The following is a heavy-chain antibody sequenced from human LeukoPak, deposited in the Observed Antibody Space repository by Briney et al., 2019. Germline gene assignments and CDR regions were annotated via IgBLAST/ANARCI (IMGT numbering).Heavy chain of an antibody. V-gene: IGHV3-21*01. CDR2: ISSSSSYI. CDR3: ARVPRGSGSYYSDY. J-gene: IGHJ4*02. D-gene: IGHD1-26*01. Sequence: GGSLRLSCAASGFTFSSYSMNWVRQAPGKGLEWVSSISSSSSYIYYADSVKGRFTISRDNAKNSLYLQMNSLRAEDTAVYYCARVPRGSGSYYSDYWGQGTLVTVSS. CDR1: GFTFSSYS.